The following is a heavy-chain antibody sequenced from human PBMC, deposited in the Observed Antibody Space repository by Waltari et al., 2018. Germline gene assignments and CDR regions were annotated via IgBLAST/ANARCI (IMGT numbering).Heavy chain of an antibody. CDR2: INPNSGGT. V-gene: IGHV1-2*06. CDR3: ARPLCGGDCYREGFSP. CDR1: GYTFTGYY. J-gene: IGHJ4*02. Sequence: QVQLVQSGAEVKKPGASVQVSCKASGYTFTGYYMHWVRQAPGQGLEWMGRINPNSGGTNYAQKFQGRVTMTRDTSISTAYMELSRLRSDDTAVYYCARPLCGGDCYREGFSPWGQGTLVTVSS. D-gene: IGHD2-21*01.